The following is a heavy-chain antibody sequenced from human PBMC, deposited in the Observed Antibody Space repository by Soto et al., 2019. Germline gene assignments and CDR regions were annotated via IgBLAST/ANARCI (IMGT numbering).Heavy chain of an antibody. J-gene: IGHJ5*02. D-gene: IGHD4-17*01. CDR2: INAGNGNT. Sequence: QVQLVQSGAEVKKPGASVKVSCKASGYTFTSYAMHWVRQAPGQRLEWMGWINAGNGNTKYSQKFQGRVTITRDTSASTAYMELSSLRSEDTAVYYCARAPLRYNWFDPWGQGTLVTVSS. CDR3: ARAPLRYNWFDP. CDR1: GYTFTSYA. V-gene: IGHV1-3*01.